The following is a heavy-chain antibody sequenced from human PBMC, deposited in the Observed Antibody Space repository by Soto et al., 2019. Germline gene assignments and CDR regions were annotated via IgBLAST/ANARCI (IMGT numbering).Heavy chain of an antibody. V-gene: IGHV4-31*03. J-gene: IGHJ4*02. CDR1: GVSISSGGYY. CDR3: ARSVKNNYQCFDY. Sequence: SETLSLTCTVSGVSISSGGYYWSWIRQHPGKGLEWIGYIYYSGRSYYNPSLRNRVTITIDTSKNQVSLKLSTVTAADTAVYYCARSVKNNYQCFDYWGQGTLVTVSS. D-gene: IGHD4-4*01. CDR2: IYYSGRS.